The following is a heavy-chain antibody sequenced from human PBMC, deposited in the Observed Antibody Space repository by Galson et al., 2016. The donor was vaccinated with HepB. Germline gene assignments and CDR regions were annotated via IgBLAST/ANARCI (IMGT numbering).Heavy chain of an antibody. J-gene: IGHJ6*04. CDR1: GLTLSSYA. V-gene: IGHV3-23*01. Sequence: SLRLSCAASGLTLSSYAMNWVRQAPGEGLEWASSISGSGGSTYYADSVKGRFTISRDNSKTRLYLQMNSLRAEDTAIYYCAKDVSYSDYGPYHYFYGLDVWGKGNTVTVSS. CDR2: ISGSGGST. D-gene: IGHD4-17*01. CDR3: AKDVSYSDYGPYHYFYGLDV.